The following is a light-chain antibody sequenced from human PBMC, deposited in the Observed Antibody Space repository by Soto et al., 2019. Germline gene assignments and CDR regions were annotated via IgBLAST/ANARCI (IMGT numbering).Light chain of an antibody. Sequence: QSALTQPPSASGTPGQRVTISCSGSSSNIGSNYVYWYQQLPGTAPKLLIYRNNQRPSGVPDRFSGSKFGTSASLAISGLRSEDEADYYCAAWDDSLSGLYVFGTGTKVTVL. J-gene: IGLJ1*01. CDR2: RNN. CDR1: SSNIGSNY. CDR3: AAWDDSLSGLYV. V-gene: IGLV1-47*01.